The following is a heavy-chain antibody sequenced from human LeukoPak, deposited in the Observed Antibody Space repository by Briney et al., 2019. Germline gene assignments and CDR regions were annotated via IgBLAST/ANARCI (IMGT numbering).Heavy chain of an antibody. Sequence: ASVKVSCQASGYTFTGYYMHWVRQAPGQGLEWMGWINPNRGGTNYAQNFQGRVTMTRDTSISTAYMELSRLRSDDTAMYYCARAPGIFGVVTWGQGTLVTVSS. CDR1: GYTFTGYY. D-gene: IGHD3-3*01. V-gene: IGHV1-2*02. J-gene: IGHJ5*02. CDR2: INPNRGGT. CDR3: ARAPGIFGVVT.